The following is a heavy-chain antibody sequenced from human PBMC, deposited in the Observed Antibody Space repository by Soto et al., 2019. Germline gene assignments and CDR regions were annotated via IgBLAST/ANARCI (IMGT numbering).Heavy chain of an antibody. J-gene: IGHJ3*02. Sequence: QVQLVESGGGVVQPGRSLRLSCAASGFIFSTYAMHWVRQAPGKGLEWVALISYDGINKYYADSVKGRFTISRDDSKNTLYRQMNSLRPEDTAVYYCARDQGIVLVPTWAFDIWGLGTMVTVSS. CDR3: ARDQGIVLVPTWAFDI. CDR1: GFIFSTYA. V-gene: IGHV3-30-3*01. CDR2: ISYDGINK. D-gene: IGHD2-2*01.